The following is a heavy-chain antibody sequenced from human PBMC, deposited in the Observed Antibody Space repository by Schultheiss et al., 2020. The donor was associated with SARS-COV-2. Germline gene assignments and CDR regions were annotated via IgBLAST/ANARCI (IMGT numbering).Heavy chain of an antibody. CDR2: IGTAGDT. D-gene: IGHD4-23*01. CDR3: ARALPYCGNSIDY. CDR1: GFTLSSYE. J-gene: IGHJ4*02. V-gene: IGHV3-13*01. Sequence: GGSLRLSCAASGFTLSSYEMNWVRQAPGKGLEWVSAIGTAGDTYYPGTLKGRFAISRDNATNSLYLQMNSLRAEVTAVYYCARALPYCGNSIDYWGQGTLVTVSS.